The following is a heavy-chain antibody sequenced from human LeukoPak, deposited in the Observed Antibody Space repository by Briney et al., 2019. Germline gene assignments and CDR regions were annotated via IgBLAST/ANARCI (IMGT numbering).Heavy chain of an antibody. CDR2: IYYSGST. D-gene: IGHD6-19*01. Sequence: PSETLSLTCTVSGGSISSSSYYWGWLRQPPGKGLEWIGSIYYSGSTYYNPSLKSPVTISVDPSKNQLSLKLSSVTAADTAVYYCARHNSVAAGGTYYYYGMDVWGQGTTVTVSS. J-gene: IGHJ6*02. CDR3: ARHNSVAAGGTYYYYGMDV. V-gene: IGHV4-39*01. CDR1: GGSISSSSYY.